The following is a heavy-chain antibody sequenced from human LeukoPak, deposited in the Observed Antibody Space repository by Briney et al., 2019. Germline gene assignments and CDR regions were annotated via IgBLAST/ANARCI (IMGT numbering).Heavy chain of an antibody. CDR3: AAAYCSSTSCYRAGAFDI. Sequence: GASVKVSCKVSRYTLTELSMHWVRQAPGKGLEWMGGFDPEDGETIYAQKFQGRVTMTEDSSTDTAYVELSSLRSEDTAVYYCAAAYCSSTSCYRAGAFDIWGQGTMVTVSS. J-gene: IGHJ3*02. V-gene: IGHV1-24*01. D-gene: IGHD2-2*02. CDR1: RYTLTELS. CDR2: FDPEDGET.